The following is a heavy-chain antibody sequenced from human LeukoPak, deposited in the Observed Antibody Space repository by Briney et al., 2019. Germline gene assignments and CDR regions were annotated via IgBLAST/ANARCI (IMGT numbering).Heavy chain of an antibody. J-gene: IGHJ4*02. V-gene: IGHV3-33*01. D-gene: IGHD3-22*01. CDR2: IWYDGGNK. CDR3: ARAAFYYDSSGYYQSDY. CDR1: GFTFSSYG. Sequence: GGSLRLSCAASGFTFSSYGMHWVRQAPGKGLEWVAVIWYDGGNKYYADSVKGRFTISRDNSKNTLYLQMNSLRAEDTAVYYCARAAFYYDSSGYYQSDYWGQGTLVTVSS.